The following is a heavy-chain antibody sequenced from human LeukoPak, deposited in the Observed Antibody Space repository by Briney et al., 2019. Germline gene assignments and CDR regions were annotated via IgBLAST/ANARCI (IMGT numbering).Heavy chain of an antibody. J-gene: IGHJ6*02. Sequence: PGGSLRLSCAASGFAFSDYYMSWIRQAPGKGLEWVSYISSSGSTIYYADSVKGRFTISRDNAKNSLYLQMNSLRAEDTAVYYCASGDSNSSSWVYYYYGMDVWGQGTTVTVSS. CDR2: ISSSGSTI. CDR1: GFAFSDYY. CDR3: ASGDSNSSSWVYYYYGMDV. V-gene: IGHV3-11*04. D-gene: IGHD6-13*01.